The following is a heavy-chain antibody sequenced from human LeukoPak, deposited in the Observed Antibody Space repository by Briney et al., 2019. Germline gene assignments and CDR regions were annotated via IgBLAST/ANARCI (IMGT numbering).Heavy chain of an antibody. V-gene: IGHV3-20*04. Sequence: GGSPRLSCAASGFTFDDYGMSWVRQAPGKGLEWVSGINWNGGSTGYADSVKGRLTISRDNAKNSLYLQMNSLRAEDTALYYCARDQGLSSYYYYMDVWGKGTTVTVSS. CDR2: INWNGGST. D-gene: IGHD3/OR15-3a*01. CDR1: GFTFDDYG. CDR3: ARDQGLSSYYYYMDV. J-gene: IGHJ6*03.